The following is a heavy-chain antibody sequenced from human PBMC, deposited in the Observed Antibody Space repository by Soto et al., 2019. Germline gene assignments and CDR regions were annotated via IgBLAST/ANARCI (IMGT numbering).Heavy chain of an antibody. CDR3: ARESLYNWFDP. J-gene: IGHJ5*02. Sequence: SATLSLTCTVSGGSISSGGYSWSWIRQPPGKGLEWIGYIYHSGSTYYNPSLKSRVTISVDRSKNQFSLKLSSVTAADTAVYYCARESLYNWFDPWGQGTLVTVSS. CDR1: GGSISSGGYS. V-gene: IGHV4-30-2*01. CDR2: IYHSGST.